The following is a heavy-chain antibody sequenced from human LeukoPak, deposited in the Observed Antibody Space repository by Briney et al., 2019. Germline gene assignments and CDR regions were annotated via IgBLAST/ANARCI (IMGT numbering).Heavy chain of an antibody. J-gene: IGHJ4*02. D-gene: IGHD5-18*01. CDR3: ARYSPISDY. V-gene: IGHV3-48*03. Sequence: PGGSLRLSCAASGFTFSSYEMNWVHQAPGKGLEWVSYISSSGSTIYYADSVKGRFTISRDNAKNSLYLQMNSLRAEDTAVYYCARYSPISDYWGQGTLVTVSS. CDR1: GFTFSSYE. CDR2: ISSSGSTI.